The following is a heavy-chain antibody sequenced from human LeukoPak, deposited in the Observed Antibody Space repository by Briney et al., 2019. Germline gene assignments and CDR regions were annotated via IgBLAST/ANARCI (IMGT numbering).Heavy chain of an antibody. CDR3: ARDYYDSSGLVDY. V-gene: IGHV3-7*01. Sequence: PGGSLRLSCAASGFTFSSYWMSWVRQAPGKGLEWVANIKQDGSEKYYVDSVKGRFTISRDNAKNSLYLQMNSLRAEDTAVYYCARDYYDSSGLVDYWGQGTLVTVSS. CDR2: IKQDGSEK. J-gene: IGHJ4*02. D-gene: IGHD3-22*01. CDR1: GFTFSSYW.